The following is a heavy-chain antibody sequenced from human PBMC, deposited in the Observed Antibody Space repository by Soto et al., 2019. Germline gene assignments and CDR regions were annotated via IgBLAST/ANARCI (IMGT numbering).Heavy chain of an antibody. CDR3: ARDNMVREGRWFDP. J-gene: IGHJ5*02. V-gene: IGHV4-31*03. D-gene: IGHD3-10*01. CDR2: IYYSGST. CDR1: GGSISSGGYY. Sequence: PSETLSLTCTVSGGSISSGGYYWSWIRQHPGKGLEWIGYIYYSGSTYYNPSLKSRVTISVDTSKNQFSLKLSSVTAADTAVYYCARDNMVREGRWFDPWGQGTLVTVSS.